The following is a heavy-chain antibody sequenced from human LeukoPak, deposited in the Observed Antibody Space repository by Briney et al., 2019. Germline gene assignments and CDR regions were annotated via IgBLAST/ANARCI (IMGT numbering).Heavy chain of an antibody. CDR3: ARDYSWIQLWLPNAFDY. CDR2: ISAYNGNT. Sequence: ASVKVSCKASGYTFTSYGISWVRQAPGQGLEWMGWISAYNGNTNYAQKLQGRVTMTTDTSTSTAYMELRSLRSDDTVVYYCARDYSWIQLWLPNAFDYWGQGTLVTVSS. CDR1: GYTFTSYG. V-gene: IGHV1-18*01. J-gene: IGHJ4*02. D-gene: IGHD5-18*01.